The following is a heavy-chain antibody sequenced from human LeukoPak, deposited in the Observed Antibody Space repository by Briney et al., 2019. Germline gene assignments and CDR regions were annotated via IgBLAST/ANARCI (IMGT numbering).Heavy chain of an antibody. CDR3: AKEVIAVAGTQNYYYYYGMDV. CDR1: GFTFSSYG. CDR2: ISYDGSNK. D-gene: IGHD6-19*01. Sequence: GGSLRLSCAASGFTFSSYGMHWVRQAPGKGLEWVAVISYDGSNKYYADSVKGRFTISRDNSKNTLYLQMNSLRAEDTAAYYCAKEVIAVAGTQNYYYYYGMDVWGQGTTVTVSS. V-gene: IGHV3-30*18. J-gene: IGHJ6*02.